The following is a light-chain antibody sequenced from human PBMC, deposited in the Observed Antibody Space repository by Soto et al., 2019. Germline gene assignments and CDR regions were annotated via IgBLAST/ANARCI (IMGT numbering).Light chain of an antibody. J-gene: IGKJ3*01. CDR2: KVS. V-gene: IGKV2-30*01. CDR3: MQGTHSPFT. CDR1: QSLVFSDRNTY. Sequence: DVVMTQSPLSLPVTLGQPASISCRSSQSLVFSDRNTYLNWFHQRPGQSPRRLIYKVSNRHSGVPDRFSGSGSGTHFTLKISRVEAEDVGVYYCMQGTHSPFTFGPGTKVDIE.